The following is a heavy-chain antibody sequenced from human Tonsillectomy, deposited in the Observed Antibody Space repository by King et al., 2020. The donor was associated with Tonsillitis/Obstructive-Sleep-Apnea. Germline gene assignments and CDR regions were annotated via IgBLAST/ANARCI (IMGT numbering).Heavy chain of an antibody. CDR2: IWYDGSNK. CDR1: GFTFSSYG. J-gene: IGHJ4*02. CDR3: ARDLLTGTTGY. Sequence: VQLVESGGGVVQPGRSLRLSCAASGFTFSSYGMHWVRQAPGKGLEWVAVIWYDGSNKYYADSVKGRFTISRDNSKNTLYLQMHSLRAEDTAVYYCARDLLTGTTGYWGQGTLVTVSS. D-gene: IGHD1-7*01. V-gene: IGHV3-33*01.